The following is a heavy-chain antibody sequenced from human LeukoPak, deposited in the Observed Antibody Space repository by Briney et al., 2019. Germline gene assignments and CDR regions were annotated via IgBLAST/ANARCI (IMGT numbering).Heavy chain of an antibody. J-gene: IGHJ4*02. Sequence: GESLKISCKASGYSFTSYWIAWVRQMPGKGLEWMGIIYPGDSDTTYSPSFQGQVTISADKSISTAYLQWSSLKASDTAIYYCARRLKNSRGIDYWGRGTLVTVSS. V-gene: IGHV5-51*01. CDR1: GYSFTSYW. CDR3: ARRLKNSRGIDY. CDR2: IYPGDSDT. D-gene: IGHD1-7*01.